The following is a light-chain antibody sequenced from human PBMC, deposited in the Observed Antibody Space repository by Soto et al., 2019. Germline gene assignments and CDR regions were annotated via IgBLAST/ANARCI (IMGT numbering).Light chain of an antibody. V-gene: IGKV1-5*01. J-gene: IGKJ5*01. Sequence: DIQMTQSPSTLSASVGDRVTITCRASQPISSWLAWCQQKPGKAPKLLIYDASRLDSGVPSRFSGIGSGTEFTLTISSVQPDDFATYYCQQYNSYPYTFGQGTRLEIK. CDR2: DAS. CDR1: QPISSW. CDR3: QQYNSYPYT.